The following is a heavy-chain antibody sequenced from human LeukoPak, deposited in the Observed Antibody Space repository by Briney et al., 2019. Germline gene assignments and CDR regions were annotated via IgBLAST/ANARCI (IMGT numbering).Heavy chain of an antibody. D-gene: IGHD4-17*01. CDR1: GYTFTSYG. CDR2: ISAYNGNT. V-gene: IGHV1-18*01. Sequence: GASVKVSCKASGYTFTSYGISWVRQAPGQGLEWMGWISAYNGNTNYAQKLQGRVTMTTDTSTSTAYMELRSLRSDDTAVYYCARETSDYGDYAPWYSDLWGRGTLVTVSS. J-gene: IGHJ2*01. CDR3: ARETSDYGDYAPWYSDL.